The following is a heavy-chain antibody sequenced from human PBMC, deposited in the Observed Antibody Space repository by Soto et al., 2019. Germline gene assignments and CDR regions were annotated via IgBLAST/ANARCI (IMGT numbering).Heavy chain of an antibody. J-gene: IGHJ5*02. D-gene: IGHD3-9*01. CDR2: IYHSGST. CDR1: GGSISSSNW. CDR3: ARERLRYFDWSRGNWFDP. Sequence: QVQLQESGPGLVKPSGTLSLTCAVSGGSISSSNWWSWVRQPPGKGLEWIGEIYHSGSTNYNPSLKSRVTISVDKSKNQFSLKLSSVTAADTAVYYCARERLRYFDWSRGNWFDPWGQGTLVTVSS. V-gene: IGHV4-4*02.